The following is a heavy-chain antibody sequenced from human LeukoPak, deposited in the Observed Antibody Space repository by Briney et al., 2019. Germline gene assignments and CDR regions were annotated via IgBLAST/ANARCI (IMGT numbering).Heavy chain of an antibody. CDR1: GGTFSSYA. CDR3: ASTYSGYDYRDAFDI. J-gene: IGHJ3*02. V-gene: IGHV1-69*13. D-gene: IGHD5-12*01. Sequence: ASVKVSCKASGGTFSSYAISWVRQAPGQGLEWMGGIIPIFGTANYAQKFQGRVTITADESTSTAYMELSSLRSEDTAVYYCASTYSGYDYRDAFDIWGQGTMVTVSS. CDR2: IIPIFGTA.